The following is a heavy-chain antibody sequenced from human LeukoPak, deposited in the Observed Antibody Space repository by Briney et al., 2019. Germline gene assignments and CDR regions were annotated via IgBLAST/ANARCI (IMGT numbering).Heavy chain of an antibody. V-gene: IGHV3-23*01. CDR2: ISGSGGST. J-gene: IGHJ4*02. D-gene: IGHD6-19*01. Sequence: GGSLRLSCAASGFTFSSYAMGWVRQAPGKGLEWVSAISGSGGSTYYADSVKGRFTISRDNSKNTLYLQMNSLRAEDTAVYYCAKEVGYSSGWYLDYWGQGTLVTVSS. CDR1: GFTFSSYA. CDR3: AKEVGYSSGWYLDY.